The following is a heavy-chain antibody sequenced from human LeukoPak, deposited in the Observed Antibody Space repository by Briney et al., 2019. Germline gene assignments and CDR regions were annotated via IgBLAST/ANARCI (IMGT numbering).Heavy chain of an antibody. CDR2: ISSSGSTI. CDR3: ARGGGVVVVAATTDAFDI. Sequence: GGSPRLSCAASGFTFSSYEMNWVRQAPGKGLEWVSYISSSGSTIYYADSVKGRFTISRDNAKNSLYLQMNSLRAEDTAVYYCARGGGVVVVAATTDAFDIWGQGTMVTVSS. V-gene: IGHV3-48*03. CDR1: GFTFSSYE. J-gene: IGHJ3*02. D-gene: IGHD2-15*01.